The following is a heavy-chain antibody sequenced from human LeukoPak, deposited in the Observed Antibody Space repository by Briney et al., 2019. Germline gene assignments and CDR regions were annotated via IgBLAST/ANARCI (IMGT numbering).Heavy chain of an antibody. D-gene: IGHD1-20*01. Sequence: ASVKVSCKASKYTFTNYYIHWVRQAPGQGLEWMGLINPSGSSTSYAQRFQGRVTMTRDTSTSTVYMELSSPRSEDTAVYYCARVALNWSFDPWGQGTLVTVSS. J-gene: IGHJ5*02. CDR2: INPSGSST. CDR3: ARVALNWSFDP. CDR1: KYTFTNYY. V-gene: IGHV1-46*03.